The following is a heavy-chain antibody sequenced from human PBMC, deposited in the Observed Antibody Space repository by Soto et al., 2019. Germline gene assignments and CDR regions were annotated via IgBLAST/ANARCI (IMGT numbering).Heavy chain of an antibody. CDR2: INHSGST. D-gene: IGHD4-17*01. CDR1: GKSLSGYY. CDR3: ASISPRDLREDY. J-gene: IGHJ4*02. Sequence: SETLSLTCAVYGKSLSGYYWSWIRQPPGKALEWIGEINHSGSTNYNPSLKSRVTISVDTPKNQFSLKLSSVTAAETAVYYCASISPRDLREDYWGQGTLVTVSS. V-gene: IGHV4-34*01.